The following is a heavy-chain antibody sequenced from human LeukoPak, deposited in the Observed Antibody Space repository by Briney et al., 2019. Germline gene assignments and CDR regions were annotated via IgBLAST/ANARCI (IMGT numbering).Heavy chain of an antibody. V-gene: IGHV3-23*01. CDR2: ISGSGGST. Sequence: GGSLRLSCAASGFTFSSYAMSGVRQAPGKGLEGVSAISGSGGSTYYADSVKGRFTISRDTSKNTLYLQMNRLRAEDTAVYYCAKVGGSGSYLDYWGQGTLVTVSS. D-gene: IGHD1-26*01. CDR3: AKVGGSGSYLDY. J-gene: IGHJ4*02. CDR1: GFTFSSYA.